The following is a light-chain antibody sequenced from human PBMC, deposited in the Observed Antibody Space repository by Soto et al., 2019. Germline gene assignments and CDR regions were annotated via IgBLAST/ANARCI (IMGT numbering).Light chain of an antibody. CDR2: EVS. CDR1: SSDVGIYNL. J-gene: IGLJ7*01. Sequence: QSALTQPASVSGSPGQSITISCTGTSSDVGIYNLVSWYQQHPGKAPKLMIYEVSKRPSGVSNRFSGSKSGNTASLTISGLQAEDEADYYCCSYAGSSTSAVFGGGTQLTVL. CDR3: CSYAGSSTSAV. V-gene: IGLV2-23*02.